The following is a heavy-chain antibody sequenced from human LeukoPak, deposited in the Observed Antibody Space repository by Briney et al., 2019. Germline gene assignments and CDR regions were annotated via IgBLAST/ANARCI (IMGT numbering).Heavy chain of an antibody. Sequence: GGFLRLSCAASGFTFSSYGMHWVRQAPGKGLEWVAVISYDGSNKYYADSVKGRFTISRDNSKNTLYLQMNSLRAEDTAVYYCAKSPIPYYYDSSGYMFRVDYWGQGTLVTVSS. D-gene: IGHD3-22*01. CDR2: ISYDGSNK. J-gene: IGHJ4*02. V-gene: IGHV3-30*18. CDR1: GFTFSSYG. CDR3: AKSPIPYYYDSSGYMFRVDY.